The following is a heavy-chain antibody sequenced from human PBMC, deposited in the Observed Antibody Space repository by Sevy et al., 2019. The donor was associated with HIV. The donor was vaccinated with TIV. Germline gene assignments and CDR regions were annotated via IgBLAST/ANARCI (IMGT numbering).Heavy chain of an antibody. CDR3: ARAEQVTMLVVFGGLYFDS. D-gene: IGHD3-22*01. J-gene: IGHJ4*02. Sequence: GGSLRLSCAASGFTFSRYWMTWVRQAPGKGLEWVANIKQDESEKYYVDSVKGRFTISRDNAKNSLYLQMNSLRADDTAVYYCARAEQVTMLVVFGGLYFDSWGRGTLVTVSS. V-gene: IGHV3-7*01. CDR2: IKQDESEK. CDR1: GFTFSRYW.